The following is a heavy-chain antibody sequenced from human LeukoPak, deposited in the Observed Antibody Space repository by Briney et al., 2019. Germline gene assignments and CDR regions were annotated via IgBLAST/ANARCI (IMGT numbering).Heavy chain of an antibody. CDR3: ARVGGGITIFGVVIPTPFDY. V-gene: IGHV1-8*03. J-gene: IGHJ4*02. CDR2: MNPNSGNT. CDR1: GYTFTSYD. D-gene: IGHD3-3*01. Sequence: ASVKVSCKASGYTFTSYDINWVRQATGQGLEWMGWMNPNSGNTGYAQKFQGRVTITRNTSISTAYMELSRLRSDDTAVYYCARVGGGITIFGVVIPTPFDYWGQGTLVTVSS.